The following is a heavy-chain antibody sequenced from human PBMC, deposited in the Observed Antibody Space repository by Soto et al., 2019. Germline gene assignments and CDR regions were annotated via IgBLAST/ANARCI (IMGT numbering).Heavy chain of an antibody. CDR2: ISSSSSTI. Sequence: GGSLRLSCAASGFTFSSYSMNWVRQAPGKGLEWVSYISSSSSTIYYADSVKGRFTISRDNAKNSLYLQVNSLRDEDTAVYYCARSKPNVGGMDVWGQGTTVTVSS. D-gene: IGHD1-26*01. CDR3: ARSKPNVGGMDV. J-gene: IGHJ6*02. CDR1: GFTFSSYS. V-gene: IGHV3-48*02.